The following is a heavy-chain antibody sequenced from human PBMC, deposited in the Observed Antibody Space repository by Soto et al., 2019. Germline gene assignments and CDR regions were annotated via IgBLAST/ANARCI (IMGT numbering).Heavy chain of an antibody. CDR3: AKGGYSSVWYDFDC. Sequence: EVQLLESGGGLVQPGGSLRLSCATSGFTFSSYAMSWVRQAPGKGLEWVSTISTTGGSTYYPDSVKGRFTISRDDSKNTLYLKMNSLRVEDTAVYYCAKGGYSSVWYDFDCWGRGTLVTVSS. D-gene: IGHD6-19*01. CDR1: GFTFSSYA. CDR2: ISTTGGST. J-gene: IGHJ4*02. V-gene: IGHV3-23*01.